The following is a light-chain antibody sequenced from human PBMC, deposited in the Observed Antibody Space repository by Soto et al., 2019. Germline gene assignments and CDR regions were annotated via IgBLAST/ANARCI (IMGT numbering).Light chain of an antibody. V-gene: IGLV2-14*01. Sequence: QSVLTQPASVSGSPGQSITISCTGISSDGDDYKDVSWYQQHPGKAPKLMIYEVTYRPSGVSNRFSSSKSGNTASLTISGLQAEDEADYYCSSYTSTTTVFGTGTKLTVL. J-gene: IGLJ1*01. CDR3: SSYTSTTTV. CDR2: EVT. CDR1: SSDGDDYKD.